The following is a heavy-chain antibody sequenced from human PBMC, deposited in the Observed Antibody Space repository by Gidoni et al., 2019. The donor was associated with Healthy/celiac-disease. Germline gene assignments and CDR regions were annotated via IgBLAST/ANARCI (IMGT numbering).Heavy chain of an antibody. V-gene: IGHV3-23*01. Sequence: EVQLLESGGGLVQPGGSLRLSCAASGFTFSSYAMRWVRQAPGKGLEWVSAISGSGGSTYYADSVKGRFTISRDNSKNTLYLQMNSLRAEDTAVYYCAKDSLGGRITMIVAPYDWGQGTLVTVSS. CDR3: AKDSLGGRITMIVAPYD. J-gene: IGHJ4*02. CDR1: GFTFSSYA. D-gene: IGHD3-22*01. CDR2: ISGSGGST.